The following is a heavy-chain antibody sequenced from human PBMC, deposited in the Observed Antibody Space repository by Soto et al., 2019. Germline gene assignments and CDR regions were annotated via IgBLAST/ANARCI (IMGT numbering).Heavy chain of an antibody. CDR3: AKRSTVGTHHFDY. J-gene: IGHJ4*02. D-gene: IGHD1-1*01. CDR2: ISFEGGNK. Sequence: QVQLVESGGGVVQPGTSLGLSCAASGFIFSSFGMHWVRQAPGKGLEWVAVISFEGGNKDYADSVKGRFTISRDNSKNTVYLQKNNLRAEDTAVYYCAKRSTVGTHHFDYWGQGTLVTVAS. CDR1: GFIFSSFG. V-gene: IGHV3-30*18.